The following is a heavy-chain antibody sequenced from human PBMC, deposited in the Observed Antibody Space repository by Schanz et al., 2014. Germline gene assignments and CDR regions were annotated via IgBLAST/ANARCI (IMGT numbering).Heavy chain of an antibody. CDR2: IKKDGSEK. CDR3: ARGRVLES. J-gene: IGHJ5*02. D-gene: IGHD1-1*01. CDR1: GFTFSGFW. V-gene: IGHV3-7*01. Sequence: EVQLAESGGGLVQPGGSLRLSCAASGFTFSGFWMTWVRQAPGKGLEWVANIKKDGSEKYYVDSVKGRFTISRDKAKNSLFLQMNSLRPEDTAVYYCARGRVLESWGQGTLVTVSS.